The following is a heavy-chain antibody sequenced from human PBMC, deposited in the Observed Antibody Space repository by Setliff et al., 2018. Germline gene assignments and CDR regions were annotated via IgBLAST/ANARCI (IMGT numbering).Heavy chain of an antibody. D-gene: IGHD6-19*01. CDR2: INWAGGTT. V-gene: IGHV3-20*04. J-gene: IGHJ4*02. Sequence: GGSLRLPCEVSGFTFHDYGMHWVRQTPGKGLEWVSFINWAGGTTSYADSVKGRFTISRDNAKNTLYLQMNSLRAEDTAIYYCATAISGWFNYWGQGALVTVSS. CDR1: GFTFHDYG. CDR3: ATAISGWFNY.